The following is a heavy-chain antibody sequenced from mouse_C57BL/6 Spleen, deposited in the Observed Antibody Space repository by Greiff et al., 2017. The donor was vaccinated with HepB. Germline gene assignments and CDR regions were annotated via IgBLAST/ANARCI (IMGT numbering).Heavy chain of an antibody. CDR1: GFTFSSYG. Sequence: EVQLQESGGDLVKPGGSLKLSCAASGFTFSSYGMSWVRQTPDKRLEWVATISSGGSYTYYPDSVKGRFTISRDNAKNTLYMQMSSLKSEDTAMYYCARWLLFYFDYWGQGTTLTVSS. CDR3: ARWLLFYFDY. D-gene: IGHD2-3*01. V-gene: IGHV5-6*01. J-gene: IGHJ2*01. CDR2: ISSGGSYT.